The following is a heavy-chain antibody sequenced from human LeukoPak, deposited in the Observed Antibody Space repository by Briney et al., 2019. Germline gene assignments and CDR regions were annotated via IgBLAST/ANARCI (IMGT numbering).Heavy chain of an antibody. Sequence: GGSLRLSCGASRLTLSTYTMNWVRQAPGKGLEWVSHIAGRSDSIYYADSVKGRFTISRDKAKNSLHLQMNSLRAEDTAVYYCARARITIFGVVNLYYMDVWGKGTTVTVSS. CDR1: RLTLSTYT. V-gene: IGHV3-21*05. J-gene: IGHJ6*03. CDR3: ARARITIFGVVNLYYMDV. D-gene: IGHD3-3*01. CDR2: IAGRSDSI.